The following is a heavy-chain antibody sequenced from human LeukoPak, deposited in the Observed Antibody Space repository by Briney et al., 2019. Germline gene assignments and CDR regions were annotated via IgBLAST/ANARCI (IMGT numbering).Heavy chain of an antibody. D-gene: IGHD3-3*01. J-gene: IGHJ5*02. Sequence: GRSLRLSCAASGFTFDDYAMHWVRHAPGKGLEWVSGISWNSGSIGYADSVKGQFTISRDNAKNSLYLQMNSLRAEDTALYYCAKAHGPYDFRKENWFDPWGQGTLVTVSS. V-gene: IGHV3-9*01. CDR3: AKAHGPYDFRKENWFDP. CDR2: ISWNSGSI. CDR1: GFTFDDYA.